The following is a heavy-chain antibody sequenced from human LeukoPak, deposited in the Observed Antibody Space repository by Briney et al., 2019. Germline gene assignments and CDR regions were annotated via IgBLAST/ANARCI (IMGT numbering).Heavy chain of an antibody. CDR1: GFTVSSNY. Sequence: GGSLRLSCAASGFTVSSNYMSWVRQAPGKGLEWVSVIYSGGSTYYADSVKGRFTISRDNSKNTLYLQMNSLRAEDTAVYYCARGYDSSGYYEVYFDYWGQGTLVTVSS. CDR2: IYSGGST. CDR3: ARGYDSSGYYEVYFDY. D-gene: IGHD3-22*01. J-gene: IGHJ4*02. V-gene: IGHV3-66*01.